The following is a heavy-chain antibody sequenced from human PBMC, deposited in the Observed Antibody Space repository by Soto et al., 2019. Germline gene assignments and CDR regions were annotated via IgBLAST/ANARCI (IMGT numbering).Heavy chain of an antibody. CDR1: GFTFSAFG. CDR3: AKDPGGGYKYFFYGMDV. CDR2: ISYDGSHQ. J-gene: IGHJ6*02. Sequence: GGSLRLSCAASGFTFSAFGMHWVRRAPGKGLEWVAVISYDGSHQYYGDSVKGRFTISRDNSKNTLYLRMNSLRPEDTAVYYCAKDPGGGYKYFFYGMDVWGQGTTVTVSS. V-gene: IGHV3-30*18. D-gene: IGHD3-22*01.